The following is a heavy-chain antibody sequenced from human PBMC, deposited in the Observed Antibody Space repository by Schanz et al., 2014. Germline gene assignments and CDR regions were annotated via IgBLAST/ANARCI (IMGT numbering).Heavy chain of an antibody. CDR1: GFTFSSYA. CDR2: ISAGGTNT. J-gene: IGHJ6*02. D-gene: IGHD6-13*01. V-gene: IGHV3-23*01. Sequence: DVHLMESGGGLVQPGGSLRLSCAGSGFTFSSYAMNWVRQAPGKGLEWVSVISAGGTNTYYADSVKGRFTISRDTSKNTLYLQMNILRAEDTAIYYCAKARYSSSWQYAGLDVWGQGTTVTVSS. CDR3: AKARYSSSWQYAGLDV.